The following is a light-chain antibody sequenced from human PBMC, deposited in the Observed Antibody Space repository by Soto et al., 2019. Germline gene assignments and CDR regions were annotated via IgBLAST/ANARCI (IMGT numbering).Light chain of an antibody. CDR1: QSVATN. Sequence: PGTLPASPAETASLSCRASQSVATNLAWYQQKPGQAPRLLIYGASTRATGIPARFSGNGSGTDFTLTISRLEPEDFAVYYCQQYNNWPLTFGGGTKVDIK. J-gene: IGKJ4*01. V-gene: IGKV3-15*01. CDR2: GAS. CDR3: QQYNNWPLT.